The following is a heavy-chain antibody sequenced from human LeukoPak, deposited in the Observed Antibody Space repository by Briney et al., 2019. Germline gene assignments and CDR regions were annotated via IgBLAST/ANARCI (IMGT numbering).Heavy chain of an antibody. CDR1: GFTFSSYS. Sequence: PGGSLRLSCAASGFTFSSYSMNWVRQAPGKGLEWVSSISSSNSYIYYADSVKGRFTIPRDNAKNSLYLQMNSLRAEDTAVYYCARDTYYYGSGSYYLFDYWGQGTLVTVSS. CDR3: ARDTYYYGSGSYYLFDY. J-gene: IGHJ4*02. D-gene: IGHD3-10*01. V-gene: IGHV3-21*01. CDR2: ISSSNSYI.